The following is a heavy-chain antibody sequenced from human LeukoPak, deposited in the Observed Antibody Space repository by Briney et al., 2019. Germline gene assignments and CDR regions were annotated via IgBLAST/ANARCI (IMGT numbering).Heavy chain of an antibody. CDR2: IKQDGSEK. D-gene: IGHD6-19*01. CDR3: ASLYSSGFVDY. Sequence: PGGSLRLSCAASGFTFSSYWMSWVRQAPGKGLEWVANIKQDGSEKYYVDSVKGRFTIYRDNAKNSLYLQMNSLRAEDTAVYYCASLYSSGFVDYWGQGTLVTVSS. J-gene: IGHJ4*02. V-gene: IGHV3-7*01. CDR1: GFTFSSYW.